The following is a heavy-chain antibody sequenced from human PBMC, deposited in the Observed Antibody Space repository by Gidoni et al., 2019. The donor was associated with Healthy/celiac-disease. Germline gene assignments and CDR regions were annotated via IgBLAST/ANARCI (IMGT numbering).Heavy chain of an antibody. D-gene: IGHD6-6*01. CDR2: IYTSGST. Sequence: QVQLQESGPGLVKPSQTLSLTCPVSGGSISRGSYYWSWIRQPAGKGLEWIGRIYTSGSTNYNPSLKSRVTISVDTSKNQFSLKLSSVTAADTAVYYCARDWLYSSSSFAGYNWFDPWGQGTLVTVSS. CDR3: ARDWLYSSSSFAGYNWFDP. CDR1: GGSISRGSYY. V-gene: IGHV4-61*02. J-gene: IGHJ5*02.